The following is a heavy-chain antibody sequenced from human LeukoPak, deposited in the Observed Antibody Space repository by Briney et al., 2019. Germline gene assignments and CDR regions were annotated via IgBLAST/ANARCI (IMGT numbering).Heavy chain of an antibody. CDR1: GFTFSSYW. CDR2: IKQDGSEK. D-gene: IGHD6-13*01. J-gene: IGHJ6*02. V-gene: IGHV3-7*03. CDR3: ARLQEQLLMSYGMDV. Sequence: PGGSLRLSCAASGFTFSSYWMSWVRQAPGKGLEWGANIKQDGSEKYNVDSVKDRFTISRDNAKNALYLQMNSLRAEDRAVYYCARLQEQLLMSYGMDVWGQGTKVTVCS.